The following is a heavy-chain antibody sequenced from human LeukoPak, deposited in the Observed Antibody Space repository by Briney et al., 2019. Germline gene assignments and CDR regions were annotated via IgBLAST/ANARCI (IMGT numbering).Heavy chain of an antibody. Sequence: GGSLRLSCAASGFSFSSYEMNWVRQAPGKGLEWVSYISASGTTIYYADSVKGRFTISRDNAEKSLYLQMNSLRAEDTAVYYCAEDYYGSGSCFDYWGQGTLVTVSS. CDR1: GFSFSSYE. D-gene: IGHD3-10*01. J-gene: IGHJ4*02. CDR3: AEDYYGSGSCFDY. V-gene: IGHV3-48*03. CDR2: ISASGTTI.